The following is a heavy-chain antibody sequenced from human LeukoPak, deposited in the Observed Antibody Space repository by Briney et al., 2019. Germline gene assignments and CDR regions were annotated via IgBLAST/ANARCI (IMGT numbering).Heavy chain of an antibody. V-gene: IGHV4-39*01. CDR3: ARHYTIVVVIARAPYSWFDP. Sequence: SETLSLTCTVSGGSISSADHYWGWIRQPPGKGLEWIGSIYYSGSTYYNPSLKSRVTISVDMSKNQFSLKLSSVTAADTAVYYCARHYTIVVVIARAPYSWFDPWGQGTLVTVSS. CDR2: IYYSGST. J-gene: IGHJ5*02. CDR1: GGSISSADHY. D-gene: IGHD2-21*01.